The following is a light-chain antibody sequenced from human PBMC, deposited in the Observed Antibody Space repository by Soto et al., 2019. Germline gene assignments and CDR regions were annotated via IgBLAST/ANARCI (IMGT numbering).Light chain of an antibody. Sequence: QSVLTQPPSVSAAPGQTVTISCSGSSSSVGHESVSWYQSLPGTAPKLLIHDNYKRTSGIPDRFFGSQSDTSATLGNTGRQTVDEAAYYGGTWETTLNVWVFGGGTKLTVL. CDR2: DNY. CDR3: GTWETTLNVWV. J-gene: IGLJ3*02. CDR1: SSSVGHES. V-gene: IGLV1-51*01.